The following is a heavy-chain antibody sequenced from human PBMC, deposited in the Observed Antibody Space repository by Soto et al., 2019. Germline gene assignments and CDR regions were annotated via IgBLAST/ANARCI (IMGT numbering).Heavy chain of an antibody. Sequence: QVQLVQSGAEVKKPGASVKVSCKPSGYTFTSYGINWVRQAPGQGLEWMGWISAYNGNTNYAQRFQGRVTMTTDTSTSTAYMELRSLGSDDTAVYYCASGWCGVFVYQFDSWCQGTLVTVSS. J-gene: IGHJ4*02. D-gene: IGHD2-21*01. CDR3: ASGWCGVFVYQFDS. CDR1: GYTFTSYG. V-gene: IGHV1-18*01. CDR2: ISAYNGNT.